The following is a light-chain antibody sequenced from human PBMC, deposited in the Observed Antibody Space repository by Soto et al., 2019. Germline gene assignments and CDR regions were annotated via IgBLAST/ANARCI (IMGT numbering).Light chain of an antibody. V-gene: IGLV3-27*01. CDR1: VLAKKY. J-gene: IGLJ7*01. CDR2: KDS. Sequence: SYELTQPSSVSVSPGQTARITCSGDVLAKKYARWFQQKPGQAPVLVIYKDSERPSGIPERFSGSSSGTTVTLTISGAQVEDEADYYCYSAADNNLVFGTGTQLTVL. CDR3: YSAADNNLV.